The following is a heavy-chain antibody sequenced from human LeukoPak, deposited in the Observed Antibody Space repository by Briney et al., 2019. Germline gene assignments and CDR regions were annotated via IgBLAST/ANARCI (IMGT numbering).Heavy chain of an antibody. Sequence: ASVTLSCTASGYTFTGYYMHWVRQAPGQGLEWMGWINPNSGGTNYAQKFQGRVTMTRDTSISTAYMELSRLGSDDTAVYYCATGYCSGGSCYYYFDYWGQGTLVTVSS. CDR2: INPNSGGT. CDR3: ATGYCSGGSCYYYFDY. J-gene: IGHJ4*02. D-gene: IGHD2-15*01. V-gene: IGHV1-2*02. CDR1: GYTFTGYY.